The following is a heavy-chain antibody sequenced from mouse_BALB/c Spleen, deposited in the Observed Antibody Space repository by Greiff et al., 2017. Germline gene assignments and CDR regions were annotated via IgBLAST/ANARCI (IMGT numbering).Heavy chain of an antibody. CDR3: ARAIWDVGAMDY. CDR2: ISDGGSYT. Sequence: EVQRVESGGGLVKPGGSLKLSCAASGFTFSDYYMYWVRQTPEKRLEWVATISDGGSYTYYPDSVKGRFTISRDNAKNNLYLQMSSLKSEDTAMYYCARAIWDVGAMDYWGQGTSVTVSS. V-gene: IGHV5-4*02. D-gene: IGHD4-1*01. J-gene: IGHJ4*01. CDR1: GFTFSDYY.